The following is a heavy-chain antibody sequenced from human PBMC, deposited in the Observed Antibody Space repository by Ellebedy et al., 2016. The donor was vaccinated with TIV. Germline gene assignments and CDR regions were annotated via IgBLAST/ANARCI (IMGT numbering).Heavy chain of an antibody. CDR1: GFSFDDYA. D-gene: IGHD6-13*01. CDR3: AKDSPYSSSWYDGMDV. CDR2: IDWGSGSI. J-gene: IGHJ6*02. Sequence: SLKISXAASGFSFDDYAMHWVRQAPGKGLDWVSSIDWGSGSIGYADSVKGRFTISRDNAKNSLYLQMNSLRAEDTALYYCAKDSPYSSSWYDGMDVWGQGTTVTVSS. V-gene: IGHV3-9*01.